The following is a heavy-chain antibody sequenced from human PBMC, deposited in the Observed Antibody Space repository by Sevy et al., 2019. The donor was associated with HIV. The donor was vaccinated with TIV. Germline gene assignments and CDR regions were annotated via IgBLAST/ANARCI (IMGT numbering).Heavy chain of an antibody. D-gene: IGHD1-26*01. CDR2: IWNDGTTR. V-gene: IGHV3-33*01. CDR3: ARESGSNWYFDL. CDR1: GFTFSSYG. Sequence: GGSLRLSCVASGFTFSSYGMHWARQAPGKGLEGLGTIWNDGTTRYYADSVKGRFAISRDNSKNTMYLQMNSLRAEDTAVYSCARESGSNWYFDLWGRGTLVTVSS. J-gene: IGHJ2*01.